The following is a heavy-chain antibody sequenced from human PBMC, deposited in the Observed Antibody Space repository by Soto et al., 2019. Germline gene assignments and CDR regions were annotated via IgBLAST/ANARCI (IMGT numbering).Heavy chain of an antibody. CDR2: IIPIFGTA. CDR1: GGTFSSYA. V-gene: IGHV1-69*01. Sequence: VQLVQSGAELKKPGSSLKGSCKASGGTFSSYAISWVRQAPGQGLEWMGGIIPIFGTAHYAQKFQGRVTIIADESTSTAYMELSSLRSEDTSVYYCARGGIAVAGDYYFDYWGQGTLVTVSS. J-gene: IGHJ4*02. CDR3: ARGGIAVAGDYYFDY. D-gene: IGHD6-19*01.